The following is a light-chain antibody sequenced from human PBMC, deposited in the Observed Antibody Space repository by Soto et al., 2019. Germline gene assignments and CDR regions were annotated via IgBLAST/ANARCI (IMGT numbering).Light chain of an antibody. V-gene: IGLV1-44*01. CDR3: AAWDDSLNGRV. Sequence: QSVLTQPPSASGTPGQRVTISCSGSSSNIGSNTVNWYQQLPGTAPKLHIYSNNQRPSGVPDRFSGSKSGTSASLAISGLQSEDEADYYCAAWDDSLNGRVFGGGTKVTVL. CDR1: SSNIGSNT. CDR2: SNN. J-gene: IGLJ3*02.